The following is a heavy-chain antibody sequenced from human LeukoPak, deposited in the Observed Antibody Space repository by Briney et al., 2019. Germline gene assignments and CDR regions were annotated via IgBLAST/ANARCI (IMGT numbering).Heavy chain of an antibody. D-gene: IGHD3-3*01. Sequence: RGSLRLSCAASGFTFSSYGMHWVRQAPGKGLEWVAVISYDGSNKYYADSVKGRFTISRDNSKNTLYLQMNSLRAEDTAVYYCAKDLFKSYWGQGTLVTVSS. CDR2: ISYDGSNK. V-gene: IGHV3-30*18. CDR3: AKDLFKSY. CDR1: GFTFSSYG. J-gene: IGHJ4*02.